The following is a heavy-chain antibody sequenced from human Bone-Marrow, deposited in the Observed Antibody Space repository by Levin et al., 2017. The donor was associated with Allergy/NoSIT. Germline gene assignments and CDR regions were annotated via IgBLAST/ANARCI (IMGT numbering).Heavy chain of an antibody. CDR2: INTNTGNP. Sequence: GGSLRLSCKASGYTFTSYAMNWVRQAPGQGLEWMGWINTNTGNPTYAQGFTGRFVFSLDTSVSTAYLQISSLKAEDTAVYYCARPYCSSTSCYRPPFGMDVWGQGTTVTVSS. D-gene: IGHD2-2*01. J-gene: IGHJ6*02. CDR3: ARPYCSSTSCYRPPFGMDV. CDR1: GYTFTSYA. V-gene: IGHV7-4-1*02.